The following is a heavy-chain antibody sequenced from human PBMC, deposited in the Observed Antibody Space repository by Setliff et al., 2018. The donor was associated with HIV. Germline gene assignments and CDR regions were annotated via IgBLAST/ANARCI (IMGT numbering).Heavy chain of an antibody. Sequence: PGGSLRLSCAASGFTFGRHWMSWVRQAPGKGLEWVANIKQDESERFYVDSLKGRLTISRDNAKNSLYLQMNSLRVEDTAVYYCARELHWNDGVDQWGQGTLVTVSS. D-gene: IGHD1-1*01. J-gene: IGHJ4*02. V-gene: IGHV3-7*03. CDR1: GFTFGRHW. CDR3: ARELHWNDGVDQ. CDR2: IKQDESER.